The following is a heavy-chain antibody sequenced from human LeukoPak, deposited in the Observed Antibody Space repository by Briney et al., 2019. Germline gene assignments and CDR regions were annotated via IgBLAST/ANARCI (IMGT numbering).Heavy chain of an antibody. J-gene: IGHJ4*02. D-gene: IGHD5-12*01. CDR1: GFTFSSYG. CDR2: INSSSDSI. Sequence: GESLRLSCAAPGFTFSSYGMNWVRQAPGKRLEWDSYINSSSDSIYYADSVKGRFTISRDNAENSLYLQMNSLRDEDTAVYYCARAMRSGYDYWGQGTLVTV. V-gene: IGHV3-48*02. CDR3: ARAMRSGYDY.